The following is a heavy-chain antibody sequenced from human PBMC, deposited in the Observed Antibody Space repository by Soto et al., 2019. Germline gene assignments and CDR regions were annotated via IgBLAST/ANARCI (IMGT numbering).Heavy chain of an antibody. CDR1: GVSISDGGYT. CDR3: ASTPGYCSGGSCSYGMDV. Sequence: QLQLQESGSGLVKPSQTLSLTCTVSGVSISDGGYTWSWIRQPPGKGLEWIGYIYHTKNTYYSPSLKRRVTMSVDRSRNQFSLRLSSVTAADAALYYCASTPGYCSGGSCSYGMDVWGQGTTVTVSS. V-gene: IGHV4-30-2*01. J-gene: IGHJ6*02. D-gene: IGHD2-15*01. CDR2: IYHTKNT.